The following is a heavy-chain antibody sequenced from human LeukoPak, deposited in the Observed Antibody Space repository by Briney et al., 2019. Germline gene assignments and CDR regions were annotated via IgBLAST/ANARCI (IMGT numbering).Heavy chain of an antibody. CDR2: IIPIFGTA. CDR1: GGTFSSYA. CDR3: ARDSIVVVTDHAFDI. Sequence: SVKVSCKASGGTFSSYAISWVRQAPGQGLEWMGGIIPIFGTANYAQKFQGRVTITADKSTSTAYMELSSLRSEDTAVYYCARDSIVVVTDHAFDIWGQGTMVTVSS. J-gene: IGHJ3*02. D-gene: IGHD2-21*02. V-gene: IGHV1-69*06.